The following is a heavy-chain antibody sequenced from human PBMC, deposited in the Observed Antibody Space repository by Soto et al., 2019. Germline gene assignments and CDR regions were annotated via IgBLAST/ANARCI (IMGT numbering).Heavy chain of an antibody. CDR1: GASITSRGSY. CDR3: ARETMWPSGRYYYYHMDV. V-gene: IGHV4-30-4*01. J-gene: IGHJ6*02. D-gene: IGHD3-10*01. Sequence: QVQLQESGPGLVKPSQTLSLTCSVSGASITSRGSYWTWIRQPPGKGPEWTGHLSYSGNTFSNSSLQSRLTISVDTSKNQFSLEMTPVTAADTAVYFCARETMWPSGRYYYYHMDVWGQGTTVPVSS. CDR2: LSYSGNT.